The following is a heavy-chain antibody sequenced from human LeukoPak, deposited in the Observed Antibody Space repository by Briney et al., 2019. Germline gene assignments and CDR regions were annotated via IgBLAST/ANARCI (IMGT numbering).Heavy chain of an antibody. D-gene: IGHD3-22*01. V-gene: IGHV3-7*01. J-gene: IGHJ4*02. CDR3: ATSYDSSGCE. CDR1: GFTFSRYW. Sequence: TGGSLRLSCGASGFTFSRYWMSWVRQAPGKGLEWVANIKEDGSAKFYVDSVKGRFTISRDNAKNSVYLQMNSLRVEDTAVYYCATSYDSSGCEWGQGTLVTVSS. CDR2: IKEDGSAK.